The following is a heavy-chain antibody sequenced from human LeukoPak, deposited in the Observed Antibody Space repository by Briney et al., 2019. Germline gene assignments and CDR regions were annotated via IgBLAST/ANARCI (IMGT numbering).Heavy chain of an antibody. V-gene: IGHV1-69*05. CDR2: IIPVFGTA. CDR3: ARGIVVVVSATPNWFDP. Sequence: SVKVSCKASGGTFSSYAISWVRQAPGQGLEWMGGIIPVFGTANYAQKFQGRVTMTRDMSTSTVYMELSSLRSEDTAVYYCARGIVVVVSATPNWFDPWGQGTLVTVSS. J-gene: IGHJ5*02. D-gene: IGHD2-15*01. CDR1: GGTFSSYA.